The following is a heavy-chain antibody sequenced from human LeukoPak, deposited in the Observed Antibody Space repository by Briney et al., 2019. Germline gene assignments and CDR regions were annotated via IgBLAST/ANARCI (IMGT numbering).Heavy chain of an antibody. CDR3: ARHEGGVTGPRVDYFDY. J-gene: IGHJ4*02. V-gene: IGHV4-39*01. CDR1: GGSISSSSYY. D-gene: IGHD3-16*01. Sequence: SETLSLTCTVSGGSISSSSYYWGWIRQPPGKGRDWIGSIYYSGSTYYNPSLKSRVTISVDTSKNQFSLKLSSVTAADTAVYYCARHEGGVTGPRVDYFDYWGQGTLVTVSS. CDR2: IYYSGST.